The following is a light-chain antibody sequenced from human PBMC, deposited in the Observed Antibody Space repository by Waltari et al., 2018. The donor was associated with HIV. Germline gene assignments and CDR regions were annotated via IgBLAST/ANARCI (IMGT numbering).Light chain of an antibody. CDR1: QSVSSN. V-gene: IGKV3-15*01. J-gene: IGKJ1*01. Sequence: EIVLTQSPVTMSVSPGERATLSCRASQSVSSNLAWYQQKPGQAPRLLIDAASTRATGIPARFSGSGSGTEFTLTISSLRSEDFAVYYCQHYNNWLRTFGQGTKVEIK. CDR3: QHYNNWLRT. CDR2: AAS.